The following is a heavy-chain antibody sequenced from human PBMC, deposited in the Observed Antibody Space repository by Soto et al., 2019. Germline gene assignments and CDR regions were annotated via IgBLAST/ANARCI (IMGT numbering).Heavy chain of an antibody. CDR2: ISGSGGST. V-gene: IGHV3-23*01. CDR3: ANKGDSSSWYDY. CDR1: GFTFSSYA. Sequence: GGSLRLSCAASGFTFSSYAMSWVRQAPGKGLEWVSAISGSGGSTYYADSVKGRFTISRDNSKNTLYLQMNSLRAEDTAVYYCANKGDSSSWYDYWGQGTLVTVSS. J-gene: IGHJ4*02. D-gene: IGHD6-13*01.